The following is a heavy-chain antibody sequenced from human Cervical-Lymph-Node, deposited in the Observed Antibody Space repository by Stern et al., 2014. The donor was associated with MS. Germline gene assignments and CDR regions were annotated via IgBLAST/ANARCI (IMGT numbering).Heavy chain of an antibody. CDR1: GGTFSSST. CDR2: IIPLFGTA. V-gene: IGHV1-69*01. Sequence: QVQLMQSGAEVKKPGSSVKVSCKASGGTFSSSTISWVRQAPGQGLEWMGGIIPLFGTAHYAQKFQGRVTITADESTSTAYMELSSLRSEDTAVYYCARELSQVLVYWGQGTLVTVSS. CDR3: ARELSQVLVY. J-gene: IGHJ4*02.